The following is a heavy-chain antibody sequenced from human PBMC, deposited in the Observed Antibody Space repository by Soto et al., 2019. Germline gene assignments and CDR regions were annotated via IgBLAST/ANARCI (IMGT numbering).Heavy chain of an antibody. CDR2: FDPEDGET. D-gene: IGHD2-8*01. CDR1: GYTLTELS. V-gene: IGHV1-24*01. Sequence: ASVKVSCKVSGYTLTELSMHCVRQAPGKGLEWMGGFDPEDGETIYAQKFQGRVTMTEDTSTDTAYMELSSLRSEDTAVYYCATGNGSRRFYYYYGMDVWVQGTTVTVSS. CDR3: ATGNGSRRFYYYYGMDV. J-gene: IGHJ6*02.